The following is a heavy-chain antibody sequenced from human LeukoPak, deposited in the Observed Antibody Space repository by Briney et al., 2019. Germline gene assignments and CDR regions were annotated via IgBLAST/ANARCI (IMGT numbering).Heavy chain of an antibody. CDR1: GYTFSGYY. D-gene: IGHD3-16*01. V-gene: IGHV1-2*06. CDR3: ARALRLGELSLYEAAT. J-gene: IGHJ5*02. Sequence: ASVKVSCKASGYTFSGYYMHWVRQAPGQGLEWMGRINPNSGGTNYAQKFQGRVTMTRDTSISTAYMELSRLRSDDTAMYYCARALRLGELSLYEAATWGQGTLVTVSS. CDR2: INPNSGGT.